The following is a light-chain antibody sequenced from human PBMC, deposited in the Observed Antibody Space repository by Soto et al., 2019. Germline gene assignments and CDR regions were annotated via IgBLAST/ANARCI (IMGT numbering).Light chain of an antibody. V-gene: IGKV1-39*01. CDR1: QTISNY. J-gene: IGKJ2*01. CDR3: QQTFRTPHT. CDR2: SAS. Sequence: DIRLTQSPASLSASVGDRVTITCRASQTISNYLNWYQQKPGAAPKLLIYSASTLQSGVPSRFSGSGFGTDYTLTISSLQPADFAVYYCQQTFRTPHTFGQGTKVDIX.